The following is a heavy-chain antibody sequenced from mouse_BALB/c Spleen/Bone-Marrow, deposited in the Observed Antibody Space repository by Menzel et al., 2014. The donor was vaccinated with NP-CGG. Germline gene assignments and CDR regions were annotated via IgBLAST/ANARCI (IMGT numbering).Heavy chain of an antibody. CDR3: ARGYYGSSYLFAY. J-gene: IGHJ3*01. Sequence: QVQLKDSGPELVRPGVSVKISCKGSGYTFTDYAMHWVKQSHAKSLGWIGVISTYSGNTNYNQKFKGKATMTVDKSSSTAYMELARLTSEDSAIYYCARGYYGSSYLFAYWGQGTLVTVSA. D-gene: IGHD1-1*01. V-gene: IGHV1-67*01. CDR2: ISTYSGNT. CDR1: GYTFTDYA.